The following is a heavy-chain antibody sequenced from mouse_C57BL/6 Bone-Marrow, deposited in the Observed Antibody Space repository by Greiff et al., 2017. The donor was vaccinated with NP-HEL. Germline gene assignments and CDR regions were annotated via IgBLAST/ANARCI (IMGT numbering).Heavy chain of an antibody. CDR2: INPSSGYT. CDR3: ARKLTGTCDGYAMDY. D-gene: IGHD4-1*01. Sequence: QVQLQQSGAELAKPGASVKLSCKASGYTFTSYWMHWVKQRPGQGLEWIGYINPSSGYTKYNQKFKDKAPLTADKSSSTAYMQLSSLTYEDSAVYYCARKLTGTCDGYAMDYWGQGTSVTVSS. J-gene: IGHJ4*01. V-gene: IGHV1-7*01. CDR1: GYTFTSYW.